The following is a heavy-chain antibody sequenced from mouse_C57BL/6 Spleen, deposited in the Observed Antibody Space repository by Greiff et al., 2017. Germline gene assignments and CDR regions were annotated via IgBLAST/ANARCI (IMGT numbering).Heavy chain of an antibody. CDR3: ARDALYYYGSRGDWYFDV. CDR2: SRNKANDYTT. D-gene: IGHD1-1*01. J-gene: IGHJ1*03. CDR1: GFTFSDFY. Sequence: EVQLVESGGGLVQSGRSLRLSCATSGFTFSDFYMEWVRQAPGKGLEWIAASRNKANDYTTEYSASVKGRFIVSRDTSQSILYLQMNALRAEDTAIYYCARDALYYYGSRGDWYFDVWGTGTTVTVSS. V-gene: IGHV7-1*01.